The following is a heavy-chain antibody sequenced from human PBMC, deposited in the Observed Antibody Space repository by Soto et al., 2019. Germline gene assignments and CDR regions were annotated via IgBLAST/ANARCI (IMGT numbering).Heavy chain of an antibody. CDR1: GGSMSSYY. CDR2: IYYGGST. CDR3: ARASAMIVVTD. V-gene: IGHV4-59*01. Sequence: QVQLQESGPGLVKPSETLSLTCTVSGGSMSSYYWSWIRQPPGKGLEWIGYIYYGGSTNYNPSLKSRVTISVDTSKNQFSLKLSAVTAADTAVYYCARASAMIVVTDWGQGTLVTVSS. J-gene: IGHJ4*02. D-gene: IGHD3-22*01.